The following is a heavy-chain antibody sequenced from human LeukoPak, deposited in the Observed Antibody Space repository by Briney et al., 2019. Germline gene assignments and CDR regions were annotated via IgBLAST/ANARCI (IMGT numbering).Heavy chain of an antibody. J-gene: IGHJ4*02. V-gene: IGHV3-23*01. CDR2: ISGSGGST. CDR1: GFTFSSSA. CDR3: AKKMHSSGWLIDY. Sequence: GGSLRLSCAASGFTFSSSAMSWVRQAPGKGLEWVSTISGSGGSTYYADSVKGRFTISRDNSNNTLFLQIISLRAEDTALYYWAKKMHSSGWLIDYWGQGTLVTISS. D-gene: IGHD6-19*01.